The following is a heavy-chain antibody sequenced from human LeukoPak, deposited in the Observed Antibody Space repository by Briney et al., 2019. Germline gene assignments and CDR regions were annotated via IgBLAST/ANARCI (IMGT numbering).Heavy chain of an antibody. Sequence: GGSLRLSCAASGFRFSIYAMSWVRQAPGRGLEWVSGISRSGDSTYYAGSVKGRFTISRDNSKNTLYLQMNSLRAEDTDVYYCAKSAGYCSSPSCEIDYWGQGTLVSVSS. J-gene: IGHJ4*02. CDR3: AKSAGYCSSPSCEIDY. CDR1: GFRFSIYA. D-gene: IGHD2-2*01. V-gene: IGHV3-23*01. CDR2: ISRSGDST.